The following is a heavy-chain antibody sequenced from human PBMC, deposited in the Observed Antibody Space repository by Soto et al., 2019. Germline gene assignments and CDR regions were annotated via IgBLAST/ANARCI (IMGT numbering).Heavy chain of an antibody. J-gene: IGHJ3*02. V-gene: IGHV4-59*01. CDR1: GGSISSYY. CDR2: IYYSGST. Sequence: SETLSLTCTVSGGSISSYYWSWIRQPPGKGLEWIGYIYYSGSTNYNPSLKSRVTISVDTSKNQFSLKLSSVTAADTAVYYCGTSQWLVLGDAFDIWGQGTMVTVSS. CDR3: GTSQWLVLGDAFDI. D-gene: IGHD6-19*01.